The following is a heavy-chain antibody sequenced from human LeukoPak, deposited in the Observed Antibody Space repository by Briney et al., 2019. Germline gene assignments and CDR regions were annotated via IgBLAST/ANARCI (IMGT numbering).Heavy chain of an antibody. J-gene: IGHJ4*02. CDR3: ARDRYCSGGSCYYFDY. V-gene: IGHV3-48*03. D-gene: IGHD2-15*01. CDR1: GFTFSSYE. CDR2: ISSSGSTI. Sequence: GGSLRLSCAASGFTFSSYEMNWVRQAPGKGLDWVSYISSSGSTIYYADSVKGRFTISRDNAKNSLYLQMNSLRAEDTAVYYCARDRYCSGGSCYYFDYWGQGTLVTVSS.